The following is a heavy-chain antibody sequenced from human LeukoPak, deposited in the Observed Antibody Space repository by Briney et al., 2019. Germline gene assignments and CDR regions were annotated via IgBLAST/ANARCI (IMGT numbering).Heavy chain of an antibody. Sequence: SQTLSLTCAISGDSVSSNSAAWNWIRQSPSRGLEWLGRTYYRSKWYNDYAVSVKSRITINPDTSKNQFSLQLNSATPEDTAVYYCARGNCSSTSCLYYYYYGMDVWGKGTTVTVSS. J-gene: IGHJ6*04. CDR3: ARGNCSSTSCLYYYYYGMDV. V-gene: IGHV6-1*01. CDR1: GDSVSSNSAA. D-gene: IGHD2-2*01. CDR2: TYYRSKWYN.